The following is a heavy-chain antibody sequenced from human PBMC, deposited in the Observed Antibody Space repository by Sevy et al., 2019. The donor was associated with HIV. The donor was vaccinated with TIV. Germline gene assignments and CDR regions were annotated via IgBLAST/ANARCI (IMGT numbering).Heavy chain of an antibody. CDR2: INPNDGVT. J-gene: IGHJ6*02. D-gene: IGHD1-1*01. CDR1: GYTFTDYY. Sequence: ASVKVSCKASGYTFTDYYIHWVRQAPGQGLEWMAWINPNDGVTNYAQRFQGGVTVTRDTSISTAYMELRRLRSDDTAIYYCARLTTMPASDLYGMDVWGQGTTVTVSS. CDR3: ARLTTMPASDLYGMDV. V-gene: IGHV1-2*02.